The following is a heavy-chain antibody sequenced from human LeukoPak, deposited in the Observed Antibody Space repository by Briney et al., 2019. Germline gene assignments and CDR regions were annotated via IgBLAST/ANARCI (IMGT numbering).Heavy chain of an antibody. D-gene: IGHD6-19*01. CDR1: GGSISSSNW. J-gene: IGHJ4*02. CDR2: IYHSGST. V-gene: IGHV4-4*02. CDR3: ASSSGWYNSYYLDY. Sequence: PSETLSLTCTVSGGSISSSNWWSWVRQPPGKGLEWIGEIYHSGSTNYNPSLKSRVTISVNKSKNQFSLKLSSVTAADTAVYYCASSSGWYNSYYLDYWGQGTLVTVSS.